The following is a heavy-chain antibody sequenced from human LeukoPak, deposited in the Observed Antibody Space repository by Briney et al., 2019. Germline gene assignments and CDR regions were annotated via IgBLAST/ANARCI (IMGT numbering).Heavy chain of an antibody. CDR2: IFSGGST. CDR1: GFTVSSNY. J-gene: IGHJ4*02. CDR3: TRQQDYYDSSGYYDFDY. D-gene: IGHD3-22*01. Sequence: GGSLRLSCAASGFTVSSNYMSWVRQAPGKGLEWVSVIFSGGSTYYADSVKGRFTISRDNSKNTLYLQMNSLRAEDTAVYYCTRQQDYYDSSGYYDFDYWGQGTLVTVSS. V-gene: IGHV3-53*01.